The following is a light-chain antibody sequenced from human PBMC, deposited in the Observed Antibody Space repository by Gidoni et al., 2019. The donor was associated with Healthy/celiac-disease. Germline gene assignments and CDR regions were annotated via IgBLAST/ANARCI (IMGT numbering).Light chain of an antibody. CDR2: KAS. CDR3: QQYNSYSPT. Sequence: IQMTQSPSTLSASVGDRVTITCAASQSISSWLAWYQQKPGKAPKLLIYKASSLESGVPARFSGSGSGTEFTLTISSLQPDDFAVYYCQQYNSYSPTFGEGTKVEIK. CDR1: QSISSW. J-gene: IGKJ4*01. V-gene: IGKV1-5*03.